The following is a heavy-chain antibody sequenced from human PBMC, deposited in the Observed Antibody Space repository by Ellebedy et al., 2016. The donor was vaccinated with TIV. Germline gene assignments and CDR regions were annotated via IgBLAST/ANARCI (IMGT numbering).Heavy chain of an antibody. V-gene: IGHV1-69*13. CDR3: ARGRTTIRTWQYYGLED. Sequence: AASVKVSCKASGYTFTGYYMHWVRHPPGQGLEWMGGIIPIFGTANYAQKFQGRVTITADESTSTAYMVLSSLRSEDTAVYYCARGRTTIRTWQYYGLEDWGQGTTVTVSS. CDR2: IIPIFGTA. D-gene: IGHD4-11*01. CDR1: GYTFTGYY. J-gene: IGHJ6*02.